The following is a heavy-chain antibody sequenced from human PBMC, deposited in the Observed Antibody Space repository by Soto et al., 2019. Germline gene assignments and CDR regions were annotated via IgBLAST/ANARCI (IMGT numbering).Heavy chain of an antibody. CDR3: AKDRVRGYEGFDS. D-gene: IGHD5-12*01. CDR2: ISGSGGST. Sequence: EVQLLESGGGLVQPGGSLRLSCAASGFTFSSYAMSWVRQAPGKGLEWVSAISGSGGSTFYADSVKGRFTISRDTSKNTMFLQMNSLGAEDTAVYYCAKDRVRGYEGFDSWRQGTLVTVSS. J-gene: IGHJ5*01. CDR1: GFTFSSYA. V-gene: IGHV3-23*01.